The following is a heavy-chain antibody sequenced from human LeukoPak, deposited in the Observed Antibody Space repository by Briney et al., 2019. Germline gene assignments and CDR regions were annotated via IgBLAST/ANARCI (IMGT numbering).Heavy chain of an antibody. Sequence: SQTLSLTCAISGDSVSSISVAWNWIRQSPSRGLEWLGRTYYRSKWYYEYAVSVKGRININPDPSKNQFSLQLNSVTPEDTAVYYCASARSENHYGMDVWGQGTTVTVSS. CDR3: ASARSENHYGMDV. J-gene: IGHJ6*02. V-gene: IGHV6-1*01. CDR1: GDSVSSISVA. CDR2: TYYRSKWYY.